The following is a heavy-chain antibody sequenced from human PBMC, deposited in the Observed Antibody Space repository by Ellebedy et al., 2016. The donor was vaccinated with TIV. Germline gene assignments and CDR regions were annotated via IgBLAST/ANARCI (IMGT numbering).Heavy chain of an antibody. CDR1: GFTFSNYW. Sequence: GESLKISCAASGFTFSNYWMSWVRQAPGKGLEWVANIKQDGSEKYYVDSVKGRLAISRDNAKNSLYLQMNSLRAEDTAVYYCARNVRAAGQSWFDPWGQGTLVTVSS. V-gene: IGHV3-7*03. CDR2: IKQDGSEK. J-gene: IGHJ5*02. CDR3: ARNVRAAGQSWFDP. D-gene: IGHD6-13*01.